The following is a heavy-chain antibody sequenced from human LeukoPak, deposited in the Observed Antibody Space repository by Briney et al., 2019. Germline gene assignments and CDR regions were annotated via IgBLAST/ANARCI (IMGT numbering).Heavy chain of an antibody. CDR3: ASNKYSSGWWGGY. CDR1: GGSISSSSYY. D-gene: IGHD6-19*01. CDR2: IYYSGST. V-gene: IGHV4-39*07. J-gene: IGHJ4*02. Sequence: PSETLSLTCTVSGGSISSSSYYWGWIRQPPGKGLEWIGSIYYSGSTYYNPSLKSRVTISVDTSKNQFSLKLSSVTAADTAVYYCASNKYSSGWWGGYWGQGTLVTVSS.